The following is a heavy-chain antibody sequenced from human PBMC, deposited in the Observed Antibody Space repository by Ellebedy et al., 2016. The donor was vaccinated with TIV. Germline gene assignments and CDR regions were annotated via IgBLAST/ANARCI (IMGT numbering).Heavy chain of an antibody. CDR2: IHPADSHT. CDR1: GYSFTTRW. V-gene: IGHV5-51*01. J-gene: IGHJ5*02. CDR3: SIAVDGTTWFDP. Sequence: PGGSLRLSCQGSGYSFTTRWIGWARQMPGKGLEWVGIIHPADSHTKYSPSFQGQVTISADKSISTAYLQLSNLKASDTAIYYCSIAVDGTTWFDPWGQGTLVTVPS. D-gene: IGHD5-24*01.